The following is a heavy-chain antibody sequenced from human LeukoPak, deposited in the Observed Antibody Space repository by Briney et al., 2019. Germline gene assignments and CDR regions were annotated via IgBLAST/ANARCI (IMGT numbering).Heavy chain of an antibody. V-gene: IGHV4-59*01. CDR2: IYYSGST. J-gene: IGHJ4*02. Sequence: SETLSLTCTVSGGSISSYYWSWIRQPPGKGLEWIGYIYYSGSTNYNPSLKSRVTISVDTSKNQFSLKLSSVTAADTAVYYCARGQNHVTFYYFDYWGQGTLVTVSS. CDR1: GGSISSYY. CDR3: ARGQNHVTFYYFDY. D-gene: IGHD1-14*01.